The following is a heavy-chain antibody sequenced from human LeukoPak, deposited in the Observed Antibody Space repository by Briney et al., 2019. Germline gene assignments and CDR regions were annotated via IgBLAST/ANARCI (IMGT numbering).Heavy chain of an antibody. CDR2: INPSGGST. D-gene: IGHD3-10*01. J-gene: IGHJ4*02. Sequence: ASVKVSCKASGYTFTSYYMHWVRQAPGQGLEWMGIINPSGGSTSYAQKFQGGVTMTRDMSTSTVYMELSSLRSEDTAVYYCARDSRGSGSYYSNLFYWGQGTLVTVSS. CDR1: GYTFTSYY. V-gene: IGHV1-46*01. CDR3: ARDSRGSGSYYSNLFY.